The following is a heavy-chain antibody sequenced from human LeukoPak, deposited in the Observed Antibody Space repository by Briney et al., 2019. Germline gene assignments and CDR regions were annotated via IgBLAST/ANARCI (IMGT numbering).Heavy chain of an antibody. CDR1: GFTFSSYA. V-gene: IGHV3-23*01. CDR2: ISGSGGST. D-gene: IGHD3-3*01. CDR3: AKSDFWSGYYPPPDY. Sequence: PGGSLRLSCAASGFTFSSYAMSWVRQAPGKGLEWVSAISGSGGSTYYADSVKGRFTISRDNSKNTLYLQMNSLRAEDMAVYYCAKSDFWSGYYPPPDYWGQGTLVTVSS. J-gene: IGHJ4*02.